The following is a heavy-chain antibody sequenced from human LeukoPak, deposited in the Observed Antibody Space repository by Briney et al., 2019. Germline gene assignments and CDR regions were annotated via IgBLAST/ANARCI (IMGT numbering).Heavy chain of an antibody. V-gene: IGHV4-39*07. CDR2: IYYSGST. CDR3: ARTPRTPAAVGWFDP. CDR1: GGSISSSSYY. J-gene: IGHJ5*02. D-gene: IGHD6-13*01. Sequence: PSETLSLTCTVSGGSISSSSYYWGWIRQPPGKGLEWIGSIYYSGSTYYNPSLKSRVTISVDTSKNQFSLKLSSVTAADTAVYYCARTPRTPAAVGWFDPWGQGTLVTVSS.